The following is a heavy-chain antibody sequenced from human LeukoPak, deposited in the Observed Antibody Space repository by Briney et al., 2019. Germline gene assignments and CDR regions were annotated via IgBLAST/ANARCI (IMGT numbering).Heavy chain of an antibody. CDR1: GYTLTSYG. V-gene: IGHV1-18*01. CDR3: ARVGQVAAASPFDP. Sequence: ASVKVSCKASGYTLTSYGISWVRQAPGQGLEWMGWISAYNGNTNYAQKLQGRVTMTTDTSTSTAYMELRSLRSDDTAVYYCARVGQVAAASPFDPWGQGTLVTVSS. J-gene: IGHJ5*02. CDR2: ISAYNGNT. D-gene: IGHD6-13*01.